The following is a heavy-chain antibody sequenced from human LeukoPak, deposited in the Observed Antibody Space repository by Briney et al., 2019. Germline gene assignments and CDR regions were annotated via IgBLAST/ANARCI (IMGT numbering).Heavy chain of an antibody. D-gene: IGHD5-24*01. CDR2: ISYDGSNR. J-gene: IGHJ4*02. V-gene: IGHV3-30-3*01. CDR3: ARARFGYNRGPFDY. Sequence: GGSLRLSCAASGFTFSNYAMHWVRQAPGKGLEWVAFISYDGSNRHYADSVKGRFTISRDNSKNTLYLQMNSLRPEDTAVYYCARARFGYNRGPFDYWGQGILVTVSS. CDR1: GFTFSNYA.